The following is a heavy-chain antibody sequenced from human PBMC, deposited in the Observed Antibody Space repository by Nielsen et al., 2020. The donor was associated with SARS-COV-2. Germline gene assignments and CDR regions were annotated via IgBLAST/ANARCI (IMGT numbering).Heavy chain of an antibody. CDR3: ARDRAATPMTALDY. Sequence: GGSLRLSCAASGFSFNSYWMSWVRQAPGKGLEWVANIKQDGGEKYYADSVKGRFTISKDNSKNTLYLQMNSLRAEDTAVYYCARDRAATPMTALDYWGQGTLVTVSS. J-gene: IGHJ4*02. D-gene: IGHD2-15*01. V-gene: IGHV3-7*01. CDR2: IKQDGGEK. CDR1: GFSFNSYW.